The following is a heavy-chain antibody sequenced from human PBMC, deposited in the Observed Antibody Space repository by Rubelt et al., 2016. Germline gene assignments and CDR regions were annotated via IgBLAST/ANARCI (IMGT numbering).Heavy chain of an antibody. V-gene: IGHV4-39*01. J-gene: IGHJ4*02. D-gene: IGHD3-3*01. CDR2: IYYSGST. Sequence: QLQLQESGPGLVKPSETLSLPCTVSGGSISSSSYYWGWIRQPPGKGLEWIGGIYYSGSTYYNPSLKSRVTISVDTSKNQFSLKLSSVTAADTAVYYCARRGAIFGVVIYFDYWGQGTLVTVSS. CDR1: GGSISSSSYY. CDR3: ARRGAIFGVVIYFDY.